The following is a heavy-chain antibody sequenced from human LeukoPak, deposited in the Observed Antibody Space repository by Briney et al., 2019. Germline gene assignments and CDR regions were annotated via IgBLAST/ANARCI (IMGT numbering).Heavy chain of an antibody. D-gene: IGHD6-13*01. CDR2: ISSSSSYI. CDR3: ARRIAAAGGSDY. V-gene: IGHV3-21*01. CDR1: GFTFSSYS. Sequence: GGSLRLSCAASGFTFSSYSMSWVGQAPGKGLEWVSSISSSSSYIYYADSVKGRFTISRDNAKNSLYLQMNSLRAEDTAVYYCARRIAAAGGSDYWGQGTLVTVSS. J-gene: IGHJ4*02.